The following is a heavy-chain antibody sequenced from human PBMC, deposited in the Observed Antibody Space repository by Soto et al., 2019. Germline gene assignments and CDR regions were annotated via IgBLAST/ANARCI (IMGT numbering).Heavy chain of an antibody. D-gene: IGHD5-18*01. J-gene: IGHJ4*02. CDR2: IKSKTDGGTT. Sequence: GGSLRLSCAASGFTCNAWINWVRQAPGKGLEWVGRIKSKTDGGTTDYAAPVKGRFTISRDDSKNTLFLQMNSLKTEDTAVYYCTSHSYDYWYWGQGTLVTVSS. CDR3: TSHSYDYWY. CDR1: GFTCNAW. V-gene: IGHV3-15*07.